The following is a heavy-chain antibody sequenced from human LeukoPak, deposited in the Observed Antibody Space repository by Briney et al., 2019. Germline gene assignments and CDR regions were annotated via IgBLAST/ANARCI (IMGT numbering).Heavy chain of an antibody. CDR2: IIPIFGTA. D-gene: IGHD5/OR15-5a*01. J-gene: IGHJ4*02. V-gene: IGHV1-69*06. Sequence: GASVKVSCKASGGTFSSYAISWVRQAPGQGLEWMGGIIPIFGTANYAQKFQGRVTITADKSTSTAYMELSSLRSEDTAVYYCARALSSRGHDCYDYWGQGTLVTVSS. CDR1: GGTFSSYA. CDR3: ARALSSRGHDCYDY.